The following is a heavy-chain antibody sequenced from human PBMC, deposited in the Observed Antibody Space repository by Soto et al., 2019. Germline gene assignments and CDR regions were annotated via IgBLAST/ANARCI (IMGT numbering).Heavy chain of an antibody. CDR3: SKKSGPVTTTPFYSYYYMDV. V-gene: IGHV3-23*01. CDR1: GFTFSSYA. J-gene: IGHJ6*03. Sequence: ELQLLESGGGLVQPGGSLRLSCAASGFTFSSYAMTWVRQAPGKGLEWVSTIGGSGGSTHYADSVKGRFTVSRDNSKNTLYLQMNSLRAEDTAVYYCSKKSGPVTTTPFYSYYYMDVWGKGTTVTVSS. CDR2: IGGSGGST. D-gene: IGHD4-4*01.